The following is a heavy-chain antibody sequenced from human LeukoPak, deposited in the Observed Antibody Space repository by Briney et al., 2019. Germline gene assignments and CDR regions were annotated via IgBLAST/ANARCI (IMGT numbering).Heavy chain of an antibody. CDR2: IYYSGST. Sequence: SETLSLTCTVSGGSISDYYWSCFRRPPGKERGWRGYIYYSGSTNYNPSLKSRVTISVDTSKNQFSLILISVTAADTAVYYCATLIAAPGRRYFDLWGRGTLVTVSS. J-gene: IGHJ2*01. CDR3: ATLIAAPGRRYFDL. V-gene: IGHV4-59*01. CDR1: GGSISDYY. D-gene: IGHD6-13*01.